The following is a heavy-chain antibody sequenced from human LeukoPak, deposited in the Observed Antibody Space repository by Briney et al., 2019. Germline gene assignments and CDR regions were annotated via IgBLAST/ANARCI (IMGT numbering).Heavy chain of an antibody. V-gene: IGHV1-69*05. J-gene: IGHJ6*03. CDR2: IIPVFGTA. CDR3: ARVDRYHYFLDV. CDR1: GGTFSTFS. Sequence: GASVKVSCKASGGTFSTFSITWVRQAPGQGLEWMGGIIPVFGTANYAQQFQGRVTVATDESTSTAYLELSSLTSEDTAIYYCARVDRYHYFLDVWGKGTTVTVSS.